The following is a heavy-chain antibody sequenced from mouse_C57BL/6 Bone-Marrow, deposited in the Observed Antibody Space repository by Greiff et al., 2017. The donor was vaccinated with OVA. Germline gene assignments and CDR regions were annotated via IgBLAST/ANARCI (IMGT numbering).Heavy chain of an antibody. CDR3: ARYNPYGYYFDY. Sequence: VQLQQPGAELVKPAASVKLSCKASGYTFTSYWMHWVKQRPGQGLEWIGMIHPNSGSTNYNEKFKSKATLTVDKSSSTAYMQLSSLTSEDSAVYYCARYNPYGYYFDYWGQGTTLTVSS. J-gene: IGHJ2*01. V-gene: IGHV1-64*01. D-gene: IGHD1-3*01. CDR2: IHPNSGST. CDR1: GYTFTSYW.